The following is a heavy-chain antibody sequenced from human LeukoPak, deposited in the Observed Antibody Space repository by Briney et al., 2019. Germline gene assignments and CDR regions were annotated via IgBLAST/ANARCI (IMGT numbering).Heavy chain of an antibody. Sequence: SETLSLTCNVSGYSISSGYYWGWIRQPPGKGLEYIGSIFHTGSADYNPSLKSRVTISVDTSKNQFSLKLSSVTAADTAVYYCARGVRVVRGVISHPRGVPRYNWFDPWGQGTLVTVSS. CDR2: IFHTGSA. D-gene: IGHD3-10*01. CDR3: ARGVRVVRGVISHPRGVPRYNWFDP. J-gene: IGHJ5*02. V-gene: IGHV4-38-2*02. CDR1: GYSISSGYY.